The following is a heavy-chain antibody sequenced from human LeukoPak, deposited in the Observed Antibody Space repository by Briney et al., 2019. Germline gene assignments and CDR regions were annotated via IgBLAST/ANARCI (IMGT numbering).Heavy chain of an antibody. V-gene: IGHV4-59*08. CDR1: GGSISSYY. J-gene: IGHJ4*02. CDR3: ARLVTGVDY. Sequence: SETLSLTCTVSGGSISSYYWSWIRQPPGKGLEWIGYIYYSGSTNYNPSLKSRVTISVDTSKNQFSLKLSSVTAADTAVYYCARLVTGVDYWGQGTLVTVSS. D-gene: IGHD7-27*01. CDR2: IYYSGST.